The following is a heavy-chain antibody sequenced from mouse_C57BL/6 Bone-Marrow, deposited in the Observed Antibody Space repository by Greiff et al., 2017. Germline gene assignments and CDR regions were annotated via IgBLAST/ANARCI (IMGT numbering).Heavy chain of an antibody. CDR1: GFNIKDYY. Sequence: EVQLKESGAELVRPGASVKLSCTASGFNIKDYYMHWVKQRPEQGLEWIGRIDPEDGDTEYAPKFQGKATMTADTPSNTAYLQLSSLTSEDTAVYYCTTNYGSSDWYFDVWGTGTTVTVSS. V-gene: IGHV14-1*01. CDR2: IDPEDGDT. CDR3: TTNYGSSDWYFDV. D-gene: IGHD1-1*01. J-gene: IGHJ1*03.